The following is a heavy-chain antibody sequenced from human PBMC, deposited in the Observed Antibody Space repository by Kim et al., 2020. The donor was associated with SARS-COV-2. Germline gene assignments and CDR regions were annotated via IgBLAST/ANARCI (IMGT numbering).Heavy chain of an antibody. CDR1: GGSISSYY. D-gene: IGHD6-13*01. Sequence: SETLSLTCTVSGGSISSYYWSWIRQPPGKGLEWIGYIYYSGSTNYNPSLKSRVTISVDTSKNQFSLKLSSVTAADTAVYYCAREGGSSSWYGPVYFDICGQGTMVTVSS. V-gene: IGHV4-59*13. J-gene: IGHJ3*02. CDR3: AREGGSSSWYGPVYFDI. CDR2: IYYSGST.